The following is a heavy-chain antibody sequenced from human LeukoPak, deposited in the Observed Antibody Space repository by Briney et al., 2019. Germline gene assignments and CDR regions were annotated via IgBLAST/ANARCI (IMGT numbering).Heavy chain of an antibody. CDR2: ISAYNGNT. V-gene: IGHV1-18*01. CDR3: ATEVPHCSGGTCYFGWFDP. J-gene: IGHJ5*02. CDR1: GYTFTSYG. D-gene: IGHD2-15*01. Sequence: GASVKVSCKASGYTFTSYGISWVRQAPGQGLEWMGWISAYNGNTNYAQKLQGRVTMTTDTSTSTAYMELRSLRSDDTAVYYCATEVPHCSGGTCYFGWFDPWGQGTLVTVSS.